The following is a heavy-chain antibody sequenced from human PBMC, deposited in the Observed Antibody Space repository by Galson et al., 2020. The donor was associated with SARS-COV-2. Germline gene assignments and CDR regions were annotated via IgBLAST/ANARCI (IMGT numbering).Heavy chain of an antibody. J-gene: IGHJ3*01. V-gene: IGHV4-59*11. CDR3: ARRLYGGAFDF. CDR2: ITYSEST. D-gene: IGHD2-15*01. CDR1: GDPMTSHY. Sequence: SETLSPTCTVSGDPMTSHYWSWIRQPPGKRLEYIGLITYSESTNYNPSLNSRVTISLHTSTNQFSLKLSSVTAADTAVYFCARRLYGGAFDFWGQGTMVTVSS.